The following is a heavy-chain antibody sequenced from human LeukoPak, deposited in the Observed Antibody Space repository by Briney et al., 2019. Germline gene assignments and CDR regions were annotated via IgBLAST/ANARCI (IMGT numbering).Heavy chain of an antibody. Sequence: SVKVSCKASGGTFSSYGISWVRQAPGQGLEWMGGIIPIFDTANYAQKFQGRVTITADESTSTAYMELSSLRSEDTAVYYCARTSIAARFTYYYGMDVWGQGTTVTVSS. J-gene: IGHJ6*02. CDR2: IIPIFDTA. CDR1: GGTFSSYG. CDR3: ARTSIAARFTYYYGMDV. D-gene: IGHD6-6*01. V-gene: IGHV1-69*13.